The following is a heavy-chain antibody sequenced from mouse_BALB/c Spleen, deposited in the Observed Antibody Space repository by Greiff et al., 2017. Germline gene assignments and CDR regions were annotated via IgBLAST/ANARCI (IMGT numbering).Heavy chain of an antibody. CDR2: ISSGGST. D-gene: IGHD1-1*01. CDR3: ARGGTTVVGDY. V-gene: IGHV5-6-5*01. CDR1: GFTFSSYA. Sequence: EVNLVESGGGLVKPGGSLKLSCAASGFTFSSYAMSWVRQTPEKRLEWVASISSGGSTYYPDSVKGRFTISRDNARNILYLQMSSLRSEDTAMYYCARGGTTVVGDYWGQGTTLTVSS. J-gene: IGHJ2*01.